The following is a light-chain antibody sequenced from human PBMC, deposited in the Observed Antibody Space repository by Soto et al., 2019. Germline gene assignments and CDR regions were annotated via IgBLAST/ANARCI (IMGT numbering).Light chain of an antibody. V-gene: IGLV1-44*01. CDR3: GTWDDSLHRPV. CDR2: NND. J-gene: IGLJ3*02. CDR1: GSRVGTTP. Sequence: SVLTPPPSAYRAPGHTISISCSGGGSRVGTTPVHWYRRRPGMAPNLLIYNNDIRPSGIPDRFSASKSGTSASLDISGLQSEDEADYYCGTWDDSLHRPVFGGGTKVSVL.